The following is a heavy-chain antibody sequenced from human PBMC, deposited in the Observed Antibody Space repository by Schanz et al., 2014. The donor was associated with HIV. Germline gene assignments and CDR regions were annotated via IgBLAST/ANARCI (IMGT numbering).Heavy chain of an antibody. CDR3: ARTYTGDWSTGAD. CDR2: IIPIFDTT. CDR1: GGTFSSSA. D-gene: IGHD2-21*02. Sequence: QVQLVQSGAEVKKPGSSVKVSCKASGGTFSSSAISWVRQAPGPGLEWMGGIIPIFDTTNYAQKFQGRVTITADKSTSTVYMDLSSLRSEDTAVYYCARTYTGDWSTGADWGQGTLVTVSS. V-gene: IGHV1-69*06. J-gene: IGHJ4*02.